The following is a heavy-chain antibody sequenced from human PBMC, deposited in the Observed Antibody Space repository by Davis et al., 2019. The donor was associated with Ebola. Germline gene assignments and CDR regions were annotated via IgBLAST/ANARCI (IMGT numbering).Heavy chain of an antibody. CDR3: ASPIPVPGTPENGFEI. CDR2: ISHDGSVN. Sequence: GESLKISCAASEFTFSSSAMHWVRQAPGKGLEWVAAISHDGSVNYHAGSVKGRFTISRDNSKDTLYLQMTSLGAGDTALYCSASPIPVPGTPENGFEIWGQGTMVTVSS. J-gene: IGHJ3*02. CDR1: EFTFSSSA. V-gene: IGHV3-30*04. D-gene: IGHD6-13*01.